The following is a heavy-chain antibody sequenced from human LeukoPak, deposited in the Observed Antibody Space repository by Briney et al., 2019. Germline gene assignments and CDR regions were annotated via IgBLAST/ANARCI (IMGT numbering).Heavy chain of an antibody. V-gene: IGHV4-59*01. CDR3: ASQYYYDSSGYVY. Sequence: SETLSLTCTVSGGSISSYYWSWIRQPPGKGLERIGYIYYSGSTNYNPSLKSRVTISVDTSKNQFSLKLSSVTAADTAVYYCASQYYYDSSGYVYWGQGTLVTVSS. CDR2: IYYSGST. CDR1: GGSISSYY. J-gene: IGHJ4*02. D-gene: IGHD3-22*01.